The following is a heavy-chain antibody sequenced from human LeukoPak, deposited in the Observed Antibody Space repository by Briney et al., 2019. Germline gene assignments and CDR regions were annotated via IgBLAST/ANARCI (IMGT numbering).Heavy chain of an antibody. V-gene: IGHV4-59*01. CDR1: GGSISSYY. CDR2: IYYSGNT. CDR3: ASQTRDDYNSLSTLTYNY. J-gene: IGHJ4*02. D-gene: IGHD5-24*01. Sequence: SETLSLNCTVSGGSISSYYWSWIRQPPGKGLEWIGYIYYSGNTNYNPSLKSRVTISVDTYKNQLSLKLSSVTAADTAIYYCASQTRDDYNSLSTLTYNYWGQGTLVTVSS.